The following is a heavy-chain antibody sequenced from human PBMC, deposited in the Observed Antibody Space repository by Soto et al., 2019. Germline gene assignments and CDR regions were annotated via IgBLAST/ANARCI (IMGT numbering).Heavy chain of an antibody. J-gene: IGHJ4*02. CDR3: ARDISGYNYGSFDY. V-gene: IGHV3-30-3*01. CDR1: GFTFSSYA. D-gene: IGHD5-12*01. CDR2: ISYDGSNK. Sequence: GGSLRLSCAASGFTFSSYAMHWVRQAPGKGLEWVAVISYDGSNKYYADSVKGRFTISRDNSKNTLYLQMNSLRAEDTAVYYCARDISGYNYGSFDYWGQGTLVTVSS.